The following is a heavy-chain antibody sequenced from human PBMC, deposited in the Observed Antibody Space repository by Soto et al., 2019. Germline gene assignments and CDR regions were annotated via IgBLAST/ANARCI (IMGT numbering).Heavy chain of an antibody. V-gene: IGHV4-59*01. Sequence: PSETLSLTCTVSGGSISSYYWSWIRQPPGRGLEWIGYIYDSGSTNYNPSLKSRVTISVDTSKNQLSLRLSSVTAADTAVYYCAREDSSGYYYWFDPWGQGALVTVSS. J-gene: IGHJ5*02. CDR2: IYDSGST. CDR1: GGSISSYY. D-gene: IGHD3-22*01. CDR3: AREDSSGYYYWFDP.